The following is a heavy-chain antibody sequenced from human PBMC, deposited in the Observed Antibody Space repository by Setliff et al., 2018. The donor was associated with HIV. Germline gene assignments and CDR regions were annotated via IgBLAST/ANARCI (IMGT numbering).Heavy chain of an antibody. CDR1: GGSITTGSYY. Sequence: SETLSLTCTVSGGSITTGSYYWGWIRQPPGKGLEWIGSIYYSGSTYYNPSLKSRVTISVDTSKNQFSLKLSSVTAADTAVYYCARHRLVGLYSSGYLDYWGQGTLVTVS. D-gene: IGHD6-19*01. V-gene: IGHV4-39*01. CDR2: IYYSGST. J-gene: IGHJ4*02. CDR3: ARHRLVGLYSSGYLDY.